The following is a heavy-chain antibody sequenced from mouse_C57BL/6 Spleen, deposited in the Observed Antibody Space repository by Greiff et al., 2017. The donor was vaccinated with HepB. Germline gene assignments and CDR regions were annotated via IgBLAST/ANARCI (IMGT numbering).Heavy chain of an antibody. CDR3: ARNYGSSPHYYAMDY. CDR1: GYTFTDYY. CDR2: INPYNGGT. J-gene: IGHJ4*01. D-gene: IGHD1-1*01. V-gene: IGHV1-19*01. Sequence: VQLQQSGPVLVKPGASVKMSCKASGYTFTDYYMNWVKQSHGKSLEWIGVINPYNGGTSYNQKFKGKATLTVDKSSSTAYMELNSLTSEDSAVYYCARNYGSSPHYYAMDYWGQGTSVTVSS.